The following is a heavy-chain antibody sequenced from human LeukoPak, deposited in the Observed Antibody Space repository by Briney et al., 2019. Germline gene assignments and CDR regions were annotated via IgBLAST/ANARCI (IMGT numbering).Heavy chain of an antibody. CDR2: IGGSSSHI. Sequence: PGGSLRLSCAASGFTFSDYYMNWIRQAPGKGLEWVSYIGGSSSHINYADSVKGRFSISRDNAKNSLYLQMNSLRAEDTAVYYCARDFIWGQGTLVTVSS. D-gene: IGHD3-10*01. CDR3: ARDFI. V-gene: IGHV3-11*05. J-gene: IGHJ4*02. CDR1: GFTFSDYY.